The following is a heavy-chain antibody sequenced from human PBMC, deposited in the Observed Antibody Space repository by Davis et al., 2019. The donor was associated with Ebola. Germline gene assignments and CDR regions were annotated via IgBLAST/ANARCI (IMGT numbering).Heavy chain of an antibody. CDR1: GFTFSSYA. J-gene: IGHJ4*02. CDR2: INTDGSST. V-gene: IGHV3-74*01. CDR3: ARDRDVTSDWYLDC. D-gene: IGHD6-19*01. Sequence: GESLKISCAASGFTFSSYAMSWVRQVPGEGLVWVSRINTDGSSTNYADSVKGRFTMSRDNAKNTLYLQMNSLRAEDTAVYYCARDRDVTSDWYLDCWGQGTLVTVST.